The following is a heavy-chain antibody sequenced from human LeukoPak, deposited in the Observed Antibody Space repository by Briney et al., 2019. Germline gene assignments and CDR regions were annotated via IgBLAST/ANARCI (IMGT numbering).Heavy chain of an antibody. D-gene: IGHD3-16*02. CDR1: GGSISSGDYY. Sequence: SETLSLTCTVSGGSISSGDYYWSWTRQPPGKGLEWIGYIYYSGSTYYNPSLKSRVTISVDTSKNQFSLKLSSVTAADTAVYYCARVPYDYVWGSYRPKDYWGQGTLVTVSS. V-gene: IGHV4-30-4*01. J-gene: IGHJ4*02. CDR2: IYYSGST. CDR3: ARVPYDYVWGSYRPKDY.